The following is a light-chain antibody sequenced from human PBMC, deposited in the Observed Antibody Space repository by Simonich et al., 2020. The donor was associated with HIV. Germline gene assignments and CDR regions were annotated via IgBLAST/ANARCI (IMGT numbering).Light chain of an antibody. Sequence: DLQMTQSPSSLSASLVDRVTIPFRASHSISSNLNWYQQKPGKAPKLLIDAASSLKSGVPSRFSGSGSGTDFTLTISSLQPEDFATYYCQQSYSTQITFGQGTRLEIK. CDR1: HSISSN. CDR2: AAS. V-gene: IGKV1-39*01. J-gene: IGKJ5*01. CDR3: QQSYSTQIT.